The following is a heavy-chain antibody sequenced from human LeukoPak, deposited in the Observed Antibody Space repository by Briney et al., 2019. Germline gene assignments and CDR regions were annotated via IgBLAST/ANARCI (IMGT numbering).Heavy chain of an antibody. J-gene: IGHJ3*02. CDR2: IYPGDSDT. CDR1: GYSFTDYW. Sequence: GESLKISCKGSGYSFTDYWIGWVRQMPGKGLEWMGIIYPGDSDTRYSPSFQGQVTISVDKSISTAYLQWSSLQASDTAMYYCARHPLGYSYGSDAFDIWGQGTMVTVSS. CDR3: ARHPLGYSYGSDAFDI. D-gene: IGHD5-18*01. V-gene: IGHV5-51*01.